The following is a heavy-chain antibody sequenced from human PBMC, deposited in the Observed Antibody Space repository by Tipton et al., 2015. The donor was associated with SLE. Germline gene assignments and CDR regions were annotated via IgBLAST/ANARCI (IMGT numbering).Heavy chain of an antibody. CDR3: ARDPPEEYSSSWYGYFDL. V-gene: IGHV4-4*07. Sequence: TLSLTCTVSGGSISSSYWSWIRQPAGKGLEWIGRIYTSGSTNYNPSLKSRVTISVDTSKNQFPLKLSSVTAADTAVYYCARDPPEEYSSSWYGYFDLWGRGTLVTVSS. J-gene: IGHJ2*01. CDR1: GGSISSSY. D-gene: IGHD6-13*01. CDR2: IYTSGST.